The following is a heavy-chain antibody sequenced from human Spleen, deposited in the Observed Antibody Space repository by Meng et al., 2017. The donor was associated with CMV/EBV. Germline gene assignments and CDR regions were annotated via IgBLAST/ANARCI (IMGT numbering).Heavy chain of an antibody. V-gene: IGHV1-69*05. D-gene: IGHD3-3*01. CDR3: ARDGDFGAYYGMDV. CDR2: IIPIFGTA. CDR1: GGTFSSYA. Sequence: SVKVSCKASGGTFSSYAISWVRQAPGQGLEWMGGIIPIFGTANYAQKFQGRVTITTDESTSTAYMELNSLRSEDTAVYYCARDGDFGAYYGMDVWGQGTTVTVSS. J-gene: IGHJ6*02.